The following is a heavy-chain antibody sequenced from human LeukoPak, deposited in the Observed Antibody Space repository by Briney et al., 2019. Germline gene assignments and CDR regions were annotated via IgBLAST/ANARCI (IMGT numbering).Heavy chain of an antibody. Sequence: GGSLRLFCAASGFTFSSYAMHWVRQAPGKGLEWVAVISYDGSNKYYADSVKGRFTISRDNSKNTLYLQMNSLRAEDTAVYYCARPTAMVTAYFDYWGQGTLVTVSS. CDR1: GFTFSSYA. V-gene: IGHV3-30-3*01. D-gene: IGHD5-18*01. J-gene: IGHJ4*02. CDR2: ISYDGSNK. CDR3: ARPTAMVTAYFDY.